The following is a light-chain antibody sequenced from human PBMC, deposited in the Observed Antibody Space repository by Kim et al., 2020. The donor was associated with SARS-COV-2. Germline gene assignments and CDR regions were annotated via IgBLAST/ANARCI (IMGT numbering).Light chain of an antibody. V-gene: IGKV1-39*01. CDR2: SAS. CDR1: QSVSHY. J-gene: IGKJ4*01. Sequence: SAYVGDRVTITCRASQSVSHYINWYQHKSGKAPKLLISSASSLQSGVPSRFSGSGSGTDFTLTISSLQREDFATYYCQQSYSSLLTFGGGTKVEI. CDR3: QQSYSSLLT.